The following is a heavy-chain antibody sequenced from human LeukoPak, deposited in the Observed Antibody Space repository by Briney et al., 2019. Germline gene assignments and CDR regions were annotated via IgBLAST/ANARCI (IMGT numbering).Heavy chain of an antibody. CDR1: GFTFSSYA. V-gene: IGHV3-23*01. Sequence: GGSLRLSCAASGFTFSSYAMSWVRQAPGKGLEWVSAISGSGGSTYYADSVKGRFTISRDNSKNTLYLQMNSLRAEDTAVYYCAKATDFWSGYPNYYFDYWGQGTLVTVSS. J-gene: IGHJ4*02. CDR3: AKATDFWSGYPNYYFDY. D-gene: IGHD3-3*01. CDR2: ISGSGGST.